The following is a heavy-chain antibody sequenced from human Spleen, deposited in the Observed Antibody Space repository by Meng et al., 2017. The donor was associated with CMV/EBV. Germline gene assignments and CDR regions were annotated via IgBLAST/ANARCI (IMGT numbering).Heavy chain of an antibody. Sequence: ASVKVSCKASGYTFTGYYMHWVRQAPGQGLEWMGWINPNSGGTNYAQKFQGRVTITTDESTSTAYMELRSLRTEDTAVYYCARGYCSSTSCYTKNHPRPEYYYYGMDVWGQGTTVTVSS. CDR2: INPNSGGT. J-gene: IGHJ6*02. D-gene: IGHD2-2*01. CDR3: ARGYCSSTSCYTKNHPRPEYYYYGMDV. V-gene: IGHV1-2*02. CDR1: GYTFTGYY.